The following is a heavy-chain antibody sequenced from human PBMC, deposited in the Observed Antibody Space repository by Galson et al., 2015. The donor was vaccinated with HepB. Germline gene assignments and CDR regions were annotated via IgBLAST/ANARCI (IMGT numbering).Heavy chain of an antibody. CDR3: ARVTSTHNFGRSRYSFYYYGMDV. CDR1: GYTFTNYA. J-gene: IGHJ6*02. D-gene: IGHD1-20*01. Sequence: SVKVSCKASGYTFTNYAINWVRQAPGQGLEWMGWINTNTGEPTYAKAFTGRFVFSLDTSVTTAHLQISSLTPEDTAVYYCARVTSTHNFGRSRYSFYYYGMDVWGQGTTVTVPS. CDR2: INTNTGEP. V-gene: IGHV7-4-1*02.